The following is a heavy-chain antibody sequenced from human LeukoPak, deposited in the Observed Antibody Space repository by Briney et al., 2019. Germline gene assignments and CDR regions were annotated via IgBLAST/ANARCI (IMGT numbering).Heavy chain of an antibody. V-gene: IGHV3-66*01. CDR3: AKEGVVGATYFDY. J-gene: IGHJ4*02. Sequence: GGSLRLSCATSGFTVSSNYMTWVRQAPGKGLEWVSVIYSGGGTRYADSVKGRFTISRDNSKNTLYLQMNSLRAEDTAVYYCAKEGVVGATYFDYWGQGTLVTVSS. CDR2: IYSGGGT. CDR1: GFTVSSNY. D-gene: IGHD1-26*01.